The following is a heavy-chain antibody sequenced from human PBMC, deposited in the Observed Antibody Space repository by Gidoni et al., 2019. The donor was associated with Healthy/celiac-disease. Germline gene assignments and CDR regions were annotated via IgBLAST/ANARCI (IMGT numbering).Heavy chain of an antibody. J-gene: IGHJ5*02. CDR3: ARGHGRGLWGFRGNCFDP. CDR1: GGSFSGYY. D-gene: IGHD3-16*01. Sequence: QVQLQQWGAGLLKPSETLSLTCAVYGGSFSGYYWSWIRQPPGKGLEWIGEINHSGSTNYNPSLKSRVTISVDTSKNQFSLKLSSVTAADTAVYYCARGHGRGLWGFRGNCFDPWGQGTLVTVSS. V-gene: IGHV4-34*01. CDR2: INHSGST.